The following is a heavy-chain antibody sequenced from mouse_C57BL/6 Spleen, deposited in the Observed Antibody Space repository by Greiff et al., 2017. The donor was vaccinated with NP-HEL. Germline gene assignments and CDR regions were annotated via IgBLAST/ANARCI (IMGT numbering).Heavy chain of an antibody. CDR2: INYDGSST. Sequence: DVHLVESEGGLVQPGSSMKLSCTASGFTFSDYYMAWVRQVPEKGLEWVANINYDGSSTYYLDSLKSRFIISRDNAKNILYLQMSSLKSEDTATYYCARDDDYDGFAYWGQGTLVTVSA. D-gene: IGHD2-4*01. J-gene: IGHJ3*01. CDR3: ARDDDYDGFAY. CDR1: GFTFSDYY. V-gene: IGHV5-16*01.